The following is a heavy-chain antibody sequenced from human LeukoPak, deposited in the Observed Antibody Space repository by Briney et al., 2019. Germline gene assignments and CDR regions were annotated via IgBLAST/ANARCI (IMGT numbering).Heavy chain of an antibody. CDR1: GFTFTNYW. V-gene: IGHV5-51*01. D-gene: IGHD4-17*01. J-gene: IGHJ4*02. CDR2: IYPGDSDT. CDR3: AIQPTTVTPIDF. Sequence: GDSLKISCKGSGFTFTNYWIGWVRQMPGKGLEWMGIIYPGDSDTRYSPSFQGQVTISADKSLSTAYLQWSSLKTSDTAMYYCAIQPTTVTPIDFWGQGTLVTVSS.